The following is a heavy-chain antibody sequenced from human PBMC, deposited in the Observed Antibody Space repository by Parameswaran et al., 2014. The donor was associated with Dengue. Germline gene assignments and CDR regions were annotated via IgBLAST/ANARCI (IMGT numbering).Heavy chain of an antibody. CDR1: GFTFSNAW. J-gene: IGHJ6*02. CDR3: TASSIAARLYYYGMDV. D-gene: IGHD6-6*01. Sequence: GSLRLSCAASGFTFSNAWMSWVRQAPGKGLEWVGRIKSKTDGGTTDYAAPVKGRFTISRDDSKNTLYLQMNSLKTEDTAVYYCTASSIAARLYYYGMDVWGQGTTVTVSS. V-gene: IGHV3-15*01. CDR2: IKSKTDGGTT.